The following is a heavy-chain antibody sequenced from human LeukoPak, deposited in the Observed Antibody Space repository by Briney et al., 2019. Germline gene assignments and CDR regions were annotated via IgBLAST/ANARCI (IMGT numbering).Heavy chain of an antibody. CDR2: MNPNSGNT. D-gene: IGHD4-17*01. J-gene: IGHJ4*02. CDR3: ACTVTTLWNFDY. CDR1: GYTFTGYY. V-gene: IGHV1-8*02. Sequence: ASVKVSCKASGYTFTGYYMHWVRQATGQGLEWMGWMNPNSGNTGYAQKFQGRVIMTRNTSISTAYMELSSLRSEDTAVYYCACTVTTLWNFDYWGQGTLVTVSS.